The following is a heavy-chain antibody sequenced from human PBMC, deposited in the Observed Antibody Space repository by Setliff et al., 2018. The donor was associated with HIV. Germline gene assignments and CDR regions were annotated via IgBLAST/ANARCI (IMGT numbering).Heavy chain of an antibody. V-gene: IGHV1-69*13. CDR3: TRGRGIIGALVY. J-gene: IGHJ4*02. CDR1: GGSLSGYA. D-gene: IGHD2-21*01. CDR2: IIPIFSTS. Sequence: SVKVSCKASGGSLSGYAVSWVRQAPGQGLEWMGGIIPIFSTSNYAQRFQGRVTITADESTSTAYMELYNLRTEDTAMYYCTRGRGIIGALVYWGQGTLVTVSS.